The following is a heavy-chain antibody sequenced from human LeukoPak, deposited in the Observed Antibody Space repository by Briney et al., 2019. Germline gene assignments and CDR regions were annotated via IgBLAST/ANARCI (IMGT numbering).Heavy chain of an antibody. V-gene: IGHV1-18*01. J-gene: IGHJ4*02. CDR3: ARNAYYYDSSGYPLVGDFDY. CDR2: ISAYNGNT. D-gene: IGHD3-22*01. CDR1: GYTFTSYG. Sequence: ASVKVSCKASGYTFTSYGISWVRQAPGQGLEWMGWISAYNGNTNYAQKLQGRVTMTTNTSTSTAYMELRSLRSDDTAVYYCARNAYYYDSSGYPLVGDFDYWGQGTLVTVSS.